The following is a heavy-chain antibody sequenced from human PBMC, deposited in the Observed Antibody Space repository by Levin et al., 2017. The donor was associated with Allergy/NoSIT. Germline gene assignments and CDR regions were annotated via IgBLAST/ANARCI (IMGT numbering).Heavy chain of an antibody. J-gene: IGHJ5*02. Sequence: GGSLRLSCKASGYTFTGYYMHWVRQAPGQGLEWMGWINPNSGGTNYAQKFQGRVTMTRDTSISTAYMELSRLRSDDTAVYYCARENQLPAGRTLDPWGQGTLVTVSS. CDR3: ARENQLPAGRTLDP. CDR2: INPNSGGT. D-gene: IGHD2-2*01. V-gene: IGHV1-2*02. CDR1: GYTFTGYY.